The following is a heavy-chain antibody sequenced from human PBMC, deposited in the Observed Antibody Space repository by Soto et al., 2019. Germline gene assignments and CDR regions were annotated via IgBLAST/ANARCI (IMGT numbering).Heavy chain of an antibody. CDR2: IYYSGST. Sequence: QVQLQESGPGLVKPSQTLSLTCSVSGGSISSDNYYWSWIRQHPGKGLEWIGYIYYSGSTKYSPSFKGRVTISADKTKNTFSMKLSSVTAEDTAVYYCARANGYSDFGTDHWGQGTLVTASP. J-gene: IGHJ4*02. CDR1: GGSISSDNYY. D-gene: IGHD5-18*01. V-gene: IGHV4-31*03. CDR3: ARANGYSDFGTDH.